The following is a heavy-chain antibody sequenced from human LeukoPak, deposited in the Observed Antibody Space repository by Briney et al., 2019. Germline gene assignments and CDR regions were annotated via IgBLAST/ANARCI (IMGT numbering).Heavy chain of an antibody. CDR3: ARDWVITFGGVIAFDI. D-gene: IGHD3-16*01. V-gene: IGHV1-2*02. CDR2: INPNSGGT. J-gene: IGHJ3*02. Sequence: ASVKVSCKASGYTFTGYYMHWVRQAPGQGLEWMGWINPNSGGTNYAQKFQGRVTMTRDTSISTAYMELSRLRSDDTAVYYCARDWVITFGGVIAFDIWGQGTMVTVSS. CDR1: GYTFTGYY.